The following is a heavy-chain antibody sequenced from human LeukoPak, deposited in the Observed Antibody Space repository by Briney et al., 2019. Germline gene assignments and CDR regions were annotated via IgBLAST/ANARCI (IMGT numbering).Heavy chain of an antibody. V-gene: IGHV3-74*01. D-gene: IGHD3-10*01. Sequence: GGSLRLSCVASGFTFSSYWMHWVRQAPGKGLVWVSRINSDGSSTTYADSVKGRLTISRDNAKNTLYLQMNSLRAEDTAVYYCARERREWLGNLLLPDGMDVWGKGTTVTVSS. CDR1: GFTFSSYW. CDR3: ARERREWLGNLLLPDGMDV. CDR2: INSDGSST. J-gene: IGHJ6*04.